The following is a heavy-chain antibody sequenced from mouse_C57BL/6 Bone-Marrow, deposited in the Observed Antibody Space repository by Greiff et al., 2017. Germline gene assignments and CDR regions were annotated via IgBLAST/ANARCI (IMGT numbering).Heavy chain of an antibody. V-gene: IGHV1-7*01. CDR1: GYTFTSYW. Sequence: VQLQQSGAELAKPGASVKLSCKASGYTFTSYWMHWVKQRPGQGLEWIGYINPSSGYTKYNQKFKDKATLTADKSSSTAYMQLSSLTYEDSAVYYCATKPPYYCGGSYVDAMDYWGQGASVTVSS. D-gene: IGHD1-1*01. CDR3: ATKPPYYCGGSYVDAMDY. CDR2: INPSSGYT. J-gene: IGHJ4*01.